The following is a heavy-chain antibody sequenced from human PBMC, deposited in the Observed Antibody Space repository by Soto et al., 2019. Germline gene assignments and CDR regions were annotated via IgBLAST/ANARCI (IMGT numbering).Heavy chain of an antibody. CDR2: ISPIYGAA. CDR3: ARDWIGAGWYSDF. V-gene: IGHV1-69*13. J-gene: IGHJ2*01. D-gene: IGHD3-3*01. Sequence: ASVKVACKASGGTFSNYAISWVRQAPGQGREWMGGISPIYGAADSAQKFQGRLTITADESTATAYMDLNSLSSEATAVYYCARDWIGAGWYSDFWDRGTLRTVSS. CDR1: GGTFSNYA.